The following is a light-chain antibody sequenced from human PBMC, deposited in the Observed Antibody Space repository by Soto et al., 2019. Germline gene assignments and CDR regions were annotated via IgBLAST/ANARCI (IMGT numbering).Light chain of an antibody. J-gene: IGKJ5*01. CDR3: QQYAGTPT. V-gene: IGKV3-15*01. CDR2: DAS. Sequence: EIVMTQSPAALSVSPGEGATLSCRPSQSVDKDLAWYRQKPGQAPSLLVYDASTRATGVPDRFSASESGTDFTLTISRLEPEDFAVYYCQQYAGTPTFGQGTRLEIK. CDR1: QSVDKD.